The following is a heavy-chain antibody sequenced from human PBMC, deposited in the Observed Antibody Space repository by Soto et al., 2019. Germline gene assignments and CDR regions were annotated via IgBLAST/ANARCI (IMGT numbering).Heavy chain of an antibody. J-gene: IGHJ3*02. D-gene: IGHD4-17*01. CDR1: GGTFSSYA. V-gene: IGHV1-69*01. CDR2: IIPIFGTA. CDR3: ATSTVVTAGDAFDI. Sequence: QVQLVQSGAEVKKPGSSVKVSCKASGGTFSSYAISWVRQAPGQGLEWMGGIIPIFGTANYAQKFQGRVTITADESTSTAYMELSSMRSEDTAVYYCATSTVVTAGDAFDIWGQGTMVTVSA.